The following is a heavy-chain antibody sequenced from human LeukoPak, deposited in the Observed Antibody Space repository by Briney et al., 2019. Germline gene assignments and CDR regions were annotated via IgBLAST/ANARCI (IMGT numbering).Heavy chain of an antibody. CDR2: ISRDSDIR. D-gene: IGHD3-10*01. J-gene: IGHJ5*02. Sequence: GGSLRLSCAASGFIFGRDSMNWVRQAPGRGLEWISYISRDSDIRYYADSVRGRFHISRDNARNSLYLQMNSLRADDTAMYYCARDLSMVRGVIGWFDPWGQGTLVTVSS. V-gene: IGHV3-48*01. CDR3: ARDLSMVRGVIGWFDP. CDR1: GFIFGRDS.